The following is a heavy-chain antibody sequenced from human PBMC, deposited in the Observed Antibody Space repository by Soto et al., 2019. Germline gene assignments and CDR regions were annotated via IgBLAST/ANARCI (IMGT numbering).Heavy chain of an antibody. J-gene: IGHJ6*02. Sequence: GGSLRPSGTASGFTFGDYAMSWVRQAPGKGLEWVGFIRSKAYGGTTEYAASVKGRFTISRDDSKSIAYLQMNSLKTEDTAVYYCTWSTSQAYGMDVWGQGTTVTVSS. CDR3: TWSTSQAYGMDV. CDR2: IRSKAYGGTT. D-gene: IGHD3-3*01. V-gene: IGHV3-49*04. CDR1: GFTFGDYA.